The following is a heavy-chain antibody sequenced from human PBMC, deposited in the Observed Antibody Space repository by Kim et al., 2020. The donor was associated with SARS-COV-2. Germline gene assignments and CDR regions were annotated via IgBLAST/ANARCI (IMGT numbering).Heavy chain of an antibody. J-gene: IGHJ3*02. Sequence: GGSLRLSCAASGFTLSGSTVHWVRQAPGKGLEWVGRIRSKANSYATAYAASVKNRFTISRDDSKNTAYLQRNSLKTEDTAVYYCTRVNPIAGGWYDAFDIWGQGTMVTVSS. CDR1: GFTLSGST. D-gene: IGHD6-19*01. CDR2: IRSKANSYAT. V-gene: IGHV3-73*01. CDR3: TRVNPIAGGWYDAFDI.